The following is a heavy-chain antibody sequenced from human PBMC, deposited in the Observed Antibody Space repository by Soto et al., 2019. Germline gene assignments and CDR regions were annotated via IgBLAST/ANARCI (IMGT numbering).Heavy chain of an antibody. CDR1: GFTFSSYW. D-gene: IGHD3-16*01. V-gene: IGHV3-7*03. J-gene: IGHJ4*02. Sequence: GGSLRLSCAASGFTFSSYWMSWVRQAPGKGLEWVANIKQDGSEKYYVDSVKGRFTISRDNANNSLYLQMNSLRAEDTAVYYCARVPGGVQGYRGIDYWGQGTLVTVSS. CDR2: IKQDGSEK. CDR3: ARVPGGVQGYRGIDY.